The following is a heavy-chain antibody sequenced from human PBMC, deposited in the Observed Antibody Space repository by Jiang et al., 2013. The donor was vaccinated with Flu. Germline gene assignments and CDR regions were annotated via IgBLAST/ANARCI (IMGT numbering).Heavy chain of an antibody. D-gene: IGHD3-22*01. CDR3: AREMSSLSGDSSGYHCFDY. CDR2: INPSSGNT. V-gene: IGHV1-46*03. J-gene: IGHJ4*02. Sequence: VQLVESGAEVKRPGASVKVSCKASGDTFTSYYIHWVRQAPGQGLEWMGMINPSSGNTIYAQKFQGRVTMTRDTSTSTVYMELSSQRSEDTAVYFCAREMSSLSGDSSGYHCFDYWGQGTLVTVSS. CDR1: GDTFTSYY.